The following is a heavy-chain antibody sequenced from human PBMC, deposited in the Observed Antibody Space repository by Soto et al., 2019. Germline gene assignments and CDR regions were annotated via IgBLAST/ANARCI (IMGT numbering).Heavy chain of an antibody. Sequence: SSETLSLTCTVSGGSVSSGSYYWSWIRQPPGKGLEWIGYIYNSGSTNYNPSLKSRVTISVDTSKNQFSLKLSSVTAADTAIYYCARINKWLRLGDNFDYWGQGTLVTVSS. CDR1: GGSVSSGSYY. V-gene: IGHV4-61*01. D-gene: IGHD5-12*01. CDR3: ARINKWLRLGDNFDY. J-gene: IGHJ4*02. CDR2: IYNSGST.